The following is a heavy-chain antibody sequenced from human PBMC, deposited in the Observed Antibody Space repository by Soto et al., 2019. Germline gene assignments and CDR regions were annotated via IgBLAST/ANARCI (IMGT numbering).Heavy chain of an antibody. CDR3: ARVSTYYDFWSGFDGWFDP. J-gene: IGHJ5*02. CDR1: GDSVSIGTYY. V-gene: IGHV4-61*01. D-gene: IGHD3-3*01. Sequence: SETLSLTCTVSGDSVSIGTYYWSWIRQPPGKGLEWIGYIYYSGSTNYNPSLKSRVTISIDTSKNQFSLKLSSVTAADTAVYYCARVSTYYDFWSGFDGWFDPWGQGTLVTVSS. CDR2: IYYSGST.